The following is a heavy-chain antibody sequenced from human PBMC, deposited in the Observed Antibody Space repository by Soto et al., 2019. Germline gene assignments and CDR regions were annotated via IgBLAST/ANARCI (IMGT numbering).Heavy chain of an antibody. CDR3: ARDYGVVLVTVYGMDV. J-gene: IGHJ6*02. D-gene: IGHD2-2*01. CDR1: GFTFSSYG. V-gene: IGHV3-30*03. Sequence: GGSLRLSCAASGFTFSSYGMHWVRQAPGKGLEWVAVISYDGSNKYYADSVKGRFTISRDDSKNTLYLQMNSLRAEDTAVYYCARDYGVVLVTVYGMDVWGQGTTVTVSS. CDR2: ISYDGSNK.